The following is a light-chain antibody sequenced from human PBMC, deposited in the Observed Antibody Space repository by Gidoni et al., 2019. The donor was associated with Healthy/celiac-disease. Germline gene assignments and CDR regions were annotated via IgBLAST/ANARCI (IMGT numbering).Light chain of an antibody. CDR3: QQSYSTLA. Sequence: DIQMTQSPSSLSASVGDRVTITCRASQSMSSYLNWYQQKPGQAPKLLLYAASSLQSGVPSRFSGSGSGTDFTLTISSLQPEDFATYYCQQSYSTLAFGGGTKVEIK. J-gene: IGKJ4*01. CDR1: QSMSSY. CDR2: AAS. V-gene: IGKV1-39*01.